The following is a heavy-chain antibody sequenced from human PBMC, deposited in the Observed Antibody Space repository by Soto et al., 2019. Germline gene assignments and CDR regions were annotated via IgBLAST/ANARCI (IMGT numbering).Heavy chain of an antibody. D-gene: IGHD2-2*01. CDR3: VRAAGHCTSTSCYPHYFDP. V-gene: IGHV3-23*01. J-gene: IGHJ5*02. Sequence: PGGSLRLSCAASGFTFRSHAMNWVRQAPGKGLEWVSAITAGGSGTYYADSVKGRFTTSRDDSKNALSLEMNSLRAEDTAIYYCVRAAGHCTSTSCYPHYFDPWGQGTLVTVSS. CDR2: ITAGGSGT. CDR1: GFTFRSHA.